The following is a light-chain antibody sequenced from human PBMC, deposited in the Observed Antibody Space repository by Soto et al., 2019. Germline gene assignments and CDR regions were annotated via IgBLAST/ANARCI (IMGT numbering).Light chain of an antibody. CDR1: QSVSSA. V-gene: IGKV3-15*01. CDR3: QQYNNWPHT. Sequence: EIVMTQSPATLSVSPGERGTLSCRASQSVSSALAWYQQKPGQAPRILIYGASNRASGFPARFSGSGSGTEFSLTISSLQSEDFAVYYWQQYNNWPHTFGQGTKVEIK. CDR2: GAS. J-gene: IGKJ1*01.